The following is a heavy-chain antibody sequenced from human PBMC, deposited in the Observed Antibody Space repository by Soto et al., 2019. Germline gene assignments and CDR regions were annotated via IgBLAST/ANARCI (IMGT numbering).Heavy chain of an antibody. J-gene: IGHJ4*02. Sequence: QVQLQESGPGLVKPSETLSLTCTVSGGSIRENYWSWIRQPPGKRLEWIGYIYYSGSTNYNPSLKSRVTISVDTSKNQFSLELSSVTDADTAVYYCAQTVLRYYDWSIEFWGQGTLVTVSS. CDR1: GGSIRENY. V-gene: IGHV4-59*01. CDR3: AQTVLRYYDWSIEF. D-gene: IGHD3-9*01. CDR2: IYYSGST.